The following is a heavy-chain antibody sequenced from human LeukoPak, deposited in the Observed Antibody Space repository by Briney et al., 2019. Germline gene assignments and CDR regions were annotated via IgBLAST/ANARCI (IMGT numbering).Heavy chain of an antibody. J-gene: IGHJ4*02. CDR2: ISGSGGST. CDR3: AKVNRQSGWYGSDFDY. V-gene: IGHV3-23*01. Sequence: TGGSLRLSCAASGFTFSSYAMSWVRQAPGKGLEWVSAISGSGGSTYYADSVKGRFTISRDNSKNTLYLQMNSLRAEDTAVYYCAKVNRQSGWYGSDFDYWGQGTLVTVSS. CDR1: GFTFSSYA. D-gene: IGHD6-19*01.